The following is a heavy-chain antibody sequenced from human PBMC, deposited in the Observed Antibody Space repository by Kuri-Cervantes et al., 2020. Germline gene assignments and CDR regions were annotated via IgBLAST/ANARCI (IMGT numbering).Heavy chain of an antibody. CDR2: INPNSGGT. Sequence: ASVKVSCKASGYTFTSYYMHWVRQAPGQGLEWMGWINPNSGGTNYAQKFQGRVTMTRDTSISTAYMELSRLRSDDTAVYYCARDAPYSSSWYSVRYYYYGMDVWGQGTTVTVSS. CDR3: ARDAPYSSSWYSVRYYYYGMDV. J-gene: IGHJ6*02. CDR1: GYTFTSYY. V-gene: IGHV1-2*02. D-gene: IGHD6-13*01.